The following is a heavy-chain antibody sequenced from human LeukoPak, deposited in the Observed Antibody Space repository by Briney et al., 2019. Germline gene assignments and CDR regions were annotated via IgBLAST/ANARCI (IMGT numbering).Heavy chain of an antibody. CDR2: MSPNSGNT. CDR1: GYTFTSYD. Sequence: ASVKVSCKASGYTFTSYDINWVRQATGQGLEWMGWMSPNSGNTGYAQKFQGRVTITRNTSISTAYMELSSLRSEDTAVYYCARVQDLVGARKARLGYWGQGTLVTVSS. CDR3: ARVQDLVGARKARLGY. J-gene: IGHJ4*02. V-gene: IGHV1-8*03. D-gene: IGHD1-26*01.